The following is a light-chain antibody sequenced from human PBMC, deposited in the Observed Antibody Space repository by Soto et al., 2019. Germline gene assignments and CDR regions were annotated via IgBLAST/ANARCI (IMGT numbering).Light chain of an antibody. Sequence: DIQLTQSPSFLSASVGDRVTITCRTSQDISSFLAWYQQKPGKAPNLLIYGASTLQSGVPSRFSGSGSGTEFTLTISSLQPEDFATYYCQQRSNWPPITFGQGTRLEIK. CDR1: QDISSF. V-gene: IGKV1-9*01. CDR2: GAS. CDR3: QQRSNWPPIT. J-gene: IGKJ5*01.